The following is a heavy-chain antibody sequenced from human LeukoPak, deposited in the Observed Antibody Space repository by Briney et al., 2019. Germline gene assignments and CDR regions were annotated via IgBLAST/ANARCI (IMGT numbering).Heavy chain of an antibody. CDR1: GFTFSSYS. V-gene: IGHV3-21*01. J-gene: IGHJ4*02. Sequence: KSGGSLRLSCAASGFTFSSYSMNWVRQAPGKGLEWVSSISSSSSYIYYADSVKGRFTISRDNAENSLYLQMNSLRAEDTAVYYCARLFASGAPFDYWGQGTLVTVSS. D-gene: IGHD1-26*01. CDR2: ISSSSSYI. CDR3: ARLFASGAPFDY.